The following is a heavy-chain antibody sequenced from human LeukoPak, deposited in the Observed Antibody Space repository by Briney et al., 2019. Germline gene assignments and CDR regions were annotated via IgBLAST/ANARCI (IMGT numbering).Heavy chain of an antibody. CDR1: GFTFSDYY. D-gene: IGHD3-22*01. Sequence: GGSLRLSCAASGFTFSDYYMSWIRQAPGKGLEWVSYISSSGNTIYYADSVKGRFTISRDNAKNSLYLQMNSLRAEDTAVYYCARDLTYYYDSSGLGKWGQGTLVTVSS. V-gene: IGHV3-11*01. J-gene: IGHJ4*02. CDR2: ISSSGNTI. CDR3: ARDLTYYYDSSGLGK.